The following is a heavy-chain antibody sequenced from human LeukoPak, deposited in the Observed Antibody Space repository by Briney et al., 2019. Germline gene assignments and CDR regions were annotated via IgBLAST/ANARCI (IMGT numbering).Heavy chain of an antibody. CDR1: GDSISSYY. V-gene: IGHV4-59*01. D-gene: IGHD3-10*01. J-gene: IGHJ4*02. CDR2: IHYTGNT. CDR3: ARGYGSGSYNNFNK. Sequence: SETLSLTCTVSGDSISSYYCSWIRQPPGKGLEWIGYIHYTGNTDYNPSLTSRVTMSVDTSKNQFSLMLTSVTAADTAVYYCARGYGSGSYNNFNKWGQGLLVAVSS.